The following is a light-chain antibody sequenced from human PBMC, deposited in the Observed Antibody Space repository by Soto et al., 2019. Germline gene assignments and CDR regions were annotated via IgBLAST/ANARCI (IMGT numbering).Light chain of an antibody. CDR2: GAS. CDR3: HQRYSTPHS. J-gene: IGKJ1*01. Sequence: EIVLTQSPGTLSLSPGERATLSCRASQTVSSNLLAWYQQPRGQAPRLLIYGASNRATGIPDRFSGSGSGTDLTLTISSLQPEDFATDYCHQRYSTPHSFGQGTKVEIK. CDR1: QTVSSNL. V-gene: IGKV3-20*01.